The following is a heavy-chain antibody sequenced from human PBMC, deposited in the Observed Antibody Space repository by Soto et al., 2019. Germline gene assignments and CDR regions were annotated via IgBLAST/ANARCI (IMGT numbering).Heavy chain of an antibody. D-gene: IGHD2-15*01. Sequence: GGSLRLSCAASGFTFSSYAMSWVRQAPGKGLEWVSAISGSGGSTYYADSVKGRFTISRDNSKNTLYLQMNSLRAEDTAVYYCATYGRYRSGGSCYSAPASYFDYWGQGTLVTVSS. CDR1: GFTFSSYA. J-gene: IGHJ4*02. CDR2: ISGSGGST. V-gene: IGHV3-23*01. CDR3: ATYGRYRSGGSCYSAPASYFDY.